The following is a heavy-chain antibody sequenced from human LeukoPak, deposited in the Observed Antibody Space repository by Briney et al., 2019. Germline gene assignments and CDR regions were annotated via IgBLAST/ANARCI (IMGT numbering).Heavy chain of an antibody. CDR3: AREGGPSYYDFWSGYLGSSVLWDNWFDP. J-gene: IGHJ5*02. V-gene: IGHV3-74*01. Sequence: GGSLRLSCAASGFTFSSYWMHWVRQAPGKGLVWVSRINTDGSSTSYADSVKGRFTISRDNAKNTLYLQMNSLRAEDTAVYYCAREGGPSYYDFWSGYLGSSVLWDNWFDPWGQGTLVTVSS. CDR2: INTDGSST. D-gene: IGHD3-3*01. CDR1: GFTFSSYW.